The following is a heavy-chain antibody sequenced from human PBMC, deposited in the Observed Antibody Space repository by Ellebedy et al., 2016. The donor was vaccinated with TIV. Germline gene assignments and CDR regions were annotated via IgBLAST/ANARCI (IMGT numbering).Heavy chain of an antibody. CDR1: GFTFSSYG. CDR2: ISYDGSNK. V-gene: IGHV3-30*18. J-gene: IGHJ3*02. Sequence: GGSLRLXXAASGFTFSSYGMHRVRQAPGKGLEWVAVISYDGSNKYYADSVKGRFTISRDNSKNTLYLQMNSLRAEDTAVYYCAKDEGNGAFDIWGQGTMVTVSS. CDR3: AKDEGNGAFDI.